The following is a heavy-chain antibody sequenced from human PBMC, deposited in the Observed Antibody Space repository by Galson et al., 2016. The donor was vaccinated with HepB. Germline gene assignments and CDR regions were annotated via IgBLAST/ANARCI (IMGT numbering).Heavy chain of an antibody. CDR3: ARQAFTNWNPFDY. J-gene: IGHJ4*02. CDR2: IWYDGVNT. V-gene: IGHV3-33*01. CDR1: GFTLSSYG. D-gene: IGHD1-1*01. Sequence: SLRLSCAASGFTLSSYGIHWVRQAPGKGLEWVAVIWYDGVNTYYADSAKGRFTISRDNSKNTLYLQMNSLRAEDTAVYYCARQAFTNWNPFDYWGQGTLVTVSS.